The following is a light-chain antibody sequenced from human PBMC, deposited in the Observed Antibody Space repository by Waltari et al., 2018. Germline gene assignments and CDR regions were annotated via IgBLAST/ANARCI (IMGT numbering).Light chain of an antibody. CDR1: NYQPRNYY. CDR3: ASWDGSLGGVI. Sequence: QSVLSQPPSASGTTGQSVTIPRSGRNYQPRNYYVYRYHQPPGTAPQLLISRNKQRPSGVPDRFSGSKSGTSASLAISGLRSEDEADYYCASWDGSLGGVIFGGGTKLTVL. CDR2: RNK. V-gene: IGLV1-47*01. J-gene: IGLJ2*01.